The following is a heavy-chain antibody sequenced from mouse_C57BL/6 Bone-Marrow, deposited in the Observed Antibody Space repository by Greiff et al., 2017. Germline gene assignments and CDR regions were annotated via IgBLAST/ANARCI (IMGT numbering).Heavy chain of an antibody. J-gene: IGHJ4*01. D-gene: IGHD2-3*01. CDR2: ISYDGSN. Sequence: EVQLQESGPGLVKPSQSLSLSCSVTGYSITSGYYWNWIRQFPGNKLEWMGYISYDGSNNYNPTLKNRISITRDTSKNQFFLKLNSVTTEDTATYDCARDGYYVGDYAMDYWGEGASVTVS. CDR1: GYSITSGYY. CDR3: ARDGYYVGDYAMDY. V-gene: IGHV3-6*01.